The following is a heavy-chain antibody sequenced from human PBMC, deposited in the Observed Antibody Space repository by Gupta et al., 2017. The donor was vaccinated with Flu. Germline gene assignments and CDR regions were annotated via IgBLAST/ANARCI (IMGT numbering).Heavy chain of an antibody. CDR3: ARNRGWEQFDD. CDR1: GFTFSDSW. Sequence: CAASGFTFSDSWMSWVRQAPGKGLEGVANINQDGSTKNYVDSLKGRFTVSRDNAKNSLYLQMDSLRAEDTAVYFCARNRGWEQFDDWGQGTLVTVSS. V-gene: IGHV3-7*01. CDR2: INQDGSTK. D-gene: IGHD3-10*01. J-gene: IGHJ5*02.